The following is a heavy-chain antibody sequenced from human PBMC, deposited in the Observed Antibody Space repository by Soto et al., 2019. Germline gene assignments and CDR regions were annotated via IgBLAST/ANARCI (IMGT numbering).Heavy chain of an antibody. J-gene: IGHJ4*02. Sequence: GGSLRLSCAASGFIVSTSYMSWVRQAPGKGLEWVSIIYNDGSTYYADSVKGRFTVSRDDSKNTLYLEILSLRVEDTAVYYCARDSYTRYWGQGTLVTVS. D-gene: IGHD4-4*01. CDR1: GFIVSTSY. CDR3: ARDSYTRY. V-gene: IGHV3-66*01. CDR2: IYNDGST.